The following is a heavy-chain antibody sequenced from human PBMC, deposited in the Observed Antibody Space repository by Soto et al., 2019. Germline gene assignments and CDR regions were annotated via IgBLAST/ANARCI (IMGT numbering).Heavy chain of an antibody. Sequence: PSETLCLTCAFSDYSISIGYYWGWIRQPPGNGLEWIGSIFHSGNTYDNPSLKSRVTMSVDMSKNQFSLKLSSVTAADTAVYFCARLLDDSRGYYYFDYWGQGTMVTVSS. CDR3: ARLLDDSRGYYYFDY. V-gene: IGHV4-38-2*01. J-gene: IGHJ4*02. CDR1: DYSISIGYY. CDR2: IFHSGNT. D-gene: IGHD3-22*01.